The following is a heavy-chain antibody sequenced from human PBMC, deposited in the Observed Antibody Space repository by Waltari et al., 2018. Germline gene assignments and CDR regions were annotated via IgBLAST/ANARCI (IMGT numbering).Heavy chain of an antibody. V-gene: IGHV4-59*01. Sequence: QVQLQESGPGLVKPSETLSLTCTVSGGSTRSYYWRWIRQPPGKGLEWIGYIYYSGSTNYNPSLKSRVTISVDTSKNQFSLKLSSVTAADTAVYYCARDSPYYYMDVWGKGTTVTVSS. CDR2: IYYSGST. J-gene: IGHJ6*03. CDR1: GGSTRSYY. CDR3: ARDSPYYYMDV.